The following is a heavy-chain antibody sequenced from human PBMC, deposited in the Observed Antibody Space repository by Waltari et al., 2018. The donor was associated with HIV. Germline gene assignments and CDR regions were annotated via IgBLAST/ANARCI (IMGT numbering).Heavy chain of an antibody. CDR3: ARAQYYYDSSGYYYGDYGMDV. D-gene: IGHD3-22*01. CDR2: INPNSGGT. CDR1: GSTFTGYY. Sequence: VQLVQSGAEVKKPGAAVNVSCKASGSTFTGYYMHWGRRAPGQGLEWMGWINPNSGGTNYAQKFQGRVTMTRDTSISTAYMELSRLRSDDTAVYYCARAQYYYDSSGYYYGDYGMDVWGQGTTVTVSS. V-gene: IGHV1-2*02. J-gene: IGHJ6*02.